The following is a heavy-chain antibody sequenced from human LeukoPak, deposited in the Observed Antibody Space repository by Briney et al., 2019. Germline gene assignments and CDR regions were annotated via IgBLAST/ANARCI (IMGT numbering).Heavy chain of an antibody. V-gene: IGHV3-30*18. J-gene: IGHJ6*02. D-gene: IGHD6-13*01. CDR3: AKDMAAAGTYYYYGMDV. CDR1: GFTFSAYG. CDR2: ISYDGSNT. Sequence: GGSLRLSCAASGFTFSAYGMHWVRQAPGKGLEWVAVISYDGSNTYYADSVKGRFTISRDNSKNTLYLQMNSLRTEDTAVYYCAKDMAAAGTYYYYGMDVWGQGTTVTVSS.